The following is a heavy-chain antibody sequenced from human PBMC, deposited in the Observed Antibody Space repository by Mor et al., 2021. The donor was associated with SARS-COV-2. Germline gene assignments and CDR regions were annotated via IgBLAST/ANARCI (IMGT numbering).Heavy chain of an antibody. CDR3: ARDVTTPYGGINY. CDR2: IKEDGSDK. V-gene: IGHV3-7*01. D-gene: IGHD4-17*01. Sequence: NIKEDGSDKYYVGSVKGRFTISRDNAKNSLYLQMNSLRAEDTAIYYCARDVTTPYGGINYWGPGTMVTVSS. J-gene: IGHJ4*02.